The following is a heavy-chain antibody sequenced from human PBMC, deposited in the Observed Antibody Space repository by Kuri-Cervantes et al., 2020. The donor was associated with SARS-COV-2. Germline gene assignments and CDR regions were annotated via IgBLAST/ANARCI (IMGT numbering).Heavy chain of an antibody. V-gene: IGHV3-48*04. Sequence: GGSLRLSCAASEFIFSTYAMNWVRQAPGKGLEWVSYISSSSSTIYYADSVRGRFTISRDNAKSTLFLQMNSLRVEDTAVYFCTPLLAPLDYWGQGTLVTVSS. J-gene: IGHJ4*02. CDR3: TPLLAPLDY. D-gene: IGHD2-15*01. CDR1: EFIFSTYA. CDR2: ISSSSSTI.